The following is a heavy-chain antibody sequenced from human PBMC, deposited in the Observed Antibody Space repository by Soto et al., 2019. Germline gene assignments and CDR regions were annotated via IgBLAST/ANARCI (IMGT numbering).Heavy chain of an antibody. V-gene: IGHV3-30*03. CDR2: ISRDGSDR. CDR3: VRESGVVNDY. CDR1: GFTFSSHA. D-gene: IGHD2-21*01. Sequence: GGSLRLSCATSGFTFSSHAMHWVRQAPGKGLEWVAVISRDGSDRFFADSVKGRFIISRDNSENTLYLQMNSLRVEDTAVYYCVRESGVVNDYWGQGTLVTVSS. J-gene: IGHJ4*02.